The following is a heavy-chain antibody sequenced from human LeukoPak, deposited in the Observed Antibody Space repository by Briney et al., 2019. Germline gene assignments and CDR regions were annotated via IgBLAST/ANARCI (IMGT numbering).Heavy chain of an antibody. J-gene: IGHJ4*02. D-gene: IGHD3-10*01. V-gene: IGHV3-15*07. CDR2: IKSKTDGGTT. CDR1: GSTFSNAW. Sequence: PGGSLRLSCAASGSTFSNAWMNWVRQAPGKGLEWVGRIKSKTDGGTTDYAAPVKGRFTISRDDSKNTLYLQMNSLKTEDTAVYYCTTRLLWFGELLPYWGQGTLVTVSS. CDR3: TTRLLWFGELLPY.